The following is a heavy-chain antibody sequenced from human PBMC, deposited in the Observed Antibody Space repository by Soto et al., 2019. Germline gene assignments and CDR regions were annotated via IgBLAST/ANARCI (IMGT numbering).Heavy chain of an antibody. Sequence: GGSLRLSCAASGFTVSSNYMSWVRQAPWKGLEWVSVIYSGGSTYYADSVKGRFTISRDNSKNTLYLQMNSLRAEDTAVYYCARDGPEYCSGGSCYLGGAFDIWGQGTMVTVSS. D-gene: IGHD2-15*01. CDR2: IYSGGST. V-gene: IGHV3-66*01. CDR3: ARDGPEYCSGGSCYLGGAFDI. CDR1: GFTVSSNY. J-gene: IGHJ3*02.